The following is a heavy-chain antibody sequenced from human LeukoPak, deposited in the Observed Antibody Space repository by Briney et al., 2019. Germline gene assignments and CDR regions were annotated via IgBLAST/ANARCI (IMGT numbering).Heavy chain of an antibody. CDR1: GGTFSSYA. Sequence: SVKVSCKSSGGTFSSYAISWVRQAPGQGLEWMGGIIPIFGTANYAQKFQGRVTITADKSTSTAYMELSSLRSEDTAVYYCASPEGYSGYDHYYYGMDVWGKGTTVTVSS. D-gene: IGHD5-12*01. CDR3: ASPEGYSGYDHYYYGMDV. J-gene: IGHJ6*04. CDR2: IIPIFGTA. V-gene: IGHV1-69*06.